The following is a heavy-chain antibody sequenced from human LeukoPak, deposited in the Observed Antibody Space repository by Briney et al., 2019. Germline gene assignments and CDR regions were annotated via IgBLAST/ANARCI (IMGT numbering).Heavy chain of an antibody. CDR2: INSDGSST. V-gene: IGHV3-74*01. Sequence: GGSLRLSCAASGCTFSSSWMHWVRQAPGKGLVWVSRINSDGSSTTYADSVKGRFTISRYNAKNTLYLQMNSLRAEDTAVYYCARAAVIAGATAYWGQGTLVTVSS. CDR3: ARAAVIAGATAY. CDR1: GCTFSSSW. D-gene: IGHD6-25*01. J-gene: IGHJ4*02.